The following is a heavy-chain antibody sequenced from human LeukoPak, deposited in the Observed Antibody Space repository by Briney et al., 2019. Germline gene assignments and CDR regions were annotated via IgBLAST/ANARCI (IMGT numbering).Heavy chain of an antibody. D-gene: IGHD3-10*01. CDR1: GFTFTSYA. CDR3: AKDRVPASGSYYRGAFDY. V-gene: IGHV3-23*01. Sequence: HAGGSLRLSCAASGFTFTSYAMGWVRQAPGKWRGWASSINNSGTVAYYADSVKGRFTISRDNSKNMVFLQMYSLRAEDTAVYFCAKDRVPASGSYYRGAFDYWGQGTLVPVSS. J-gene: IGHJ4*02. CDR2: INNSGTVA.